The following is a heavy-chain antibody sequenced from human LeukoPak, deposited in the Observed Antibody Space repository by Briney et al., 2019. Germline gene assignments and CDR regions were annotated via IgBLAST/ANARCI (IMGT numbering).Heavy chain of an antibody. D-gene: IGHD3-10*01. CDR2: IIPIFGTA. CDR3: ARDRLRGTLGLAGFDP. J-gene: IGHJ5*02. Sequence: SVKVSCKASGGTFGSYAISWVRQAPGQGLEWMGGIIPIFGTANYAQKFQGRVTITTDESTSTAYMELSSLRAEDTAVYYCARDRLRGTLGLAGFDPWGQGTLVTVSS. V-gene: IGHV1-69*05. CDR1: GGTFGSYA.